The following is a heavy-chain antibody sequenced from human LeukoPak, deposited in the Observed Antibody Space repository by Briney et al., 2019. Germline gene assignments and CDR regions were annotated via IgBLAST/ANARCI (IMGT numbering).Heavy chain of an antibody. D-gene: IGHD3-16*01. CDR2: ISWNSGSI. CDR1: GFTFDDYG. V-gene: IGHV3-9*01. J-gene: IGHJ4*02. Sequence: GRSLRLSCAASGFTFDDYGMHWVRQAPGKGLEWVSGISWNSGSIGCADSVEGRFTISRDNAKNSLYLQMNSLRAEDTALYYCAKAPRGNDDYFDYWGQGTLVTVSS. CDR3: AKAPRGNDDYFDY.